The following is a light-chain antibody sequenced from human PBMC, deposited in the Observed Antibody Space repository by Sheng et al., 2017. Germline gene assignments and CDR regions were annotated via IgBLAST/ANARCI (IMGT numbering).Light chain of an antibody. CDR3: QQYDNVPYT. CDR1: QDISNS. CDR2: GAS. V-gene: IGKV1-33*01. J-gene: IGKJ2*01. Sequence: DIQMTQSPSSLSASVGDRVTITCLASQDISNSLNWYQQKRGKAPKLLIYGASNLETGVQSTFSGSGSGTGFYSSPSAACSLKMLLTYYCQQYDNVPYTFGQGTKVEIK.